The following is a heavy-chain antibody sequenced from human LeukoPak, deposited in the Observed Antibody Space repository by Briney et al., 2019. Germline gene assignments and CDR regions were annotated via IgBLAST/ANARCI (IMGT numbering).Heavy chain of an antibody. V-gene: IGHV3-74*01. Sequence: GSLRLSCAASGFTFSSYWMHWVRQAPGKGLVWVSHINSDGSITSYADSVKGRFTISRDNAKNTLYLQMNSLRAEDTAVYYCARDAVDTANAVWGQGTTVTVSS. CDR3: ARDAVDTANAV. CDR2: INSDGSIT. CDR1: GFTFSSYW. D-gene: IGHD5-18*01. J-gene: IGHJ6*02.